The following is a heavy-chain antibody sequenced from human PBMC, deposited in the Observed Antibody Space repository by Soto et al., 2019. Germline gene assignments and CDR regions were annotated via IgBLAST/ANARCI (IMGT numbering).Heavy chain of an antibody. Sequence: QVQLVESGGGVVQPGRSLRLSCAASGFTFSSYGMHWVRQAPGKGLEWVAVIWYDGSNKYYADSVKGRFTISRDNSKNTLYLQMNSLRAEDTAVYYCARDRGDDRGYSYGENWFDPWGQGTLVTVSS. J-gene: IGHJ5*02. V-gene: IGHV3-33*01. CDR2: IWYDGSNK. CDR1: GFTFSSYG. D-gene: IGHD5-18*01. CDR3: ARDRGDDRGYSYGENWFDP.